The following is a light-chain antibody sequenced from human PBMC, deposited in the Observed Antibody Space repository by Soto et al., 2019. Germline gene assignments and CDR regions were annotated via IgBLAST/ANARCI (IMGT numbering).Light chain of an antibody. V-gene: IGKV1-39*01. J-gene: IGKJ3*01. CDR3: QQSYSTPLT. CDR2: AAS. Sequence: DIQMTQSPSSLSASVGDRVTITCRASQSISSYLNWYQQKPGKAPKLLIYAASSLQSGVPSRFSSSGSGTDFTLTISRLQPEDFATYYCQQSYSTPLTFGPGTKVDIK. CDR1: QSISSY.